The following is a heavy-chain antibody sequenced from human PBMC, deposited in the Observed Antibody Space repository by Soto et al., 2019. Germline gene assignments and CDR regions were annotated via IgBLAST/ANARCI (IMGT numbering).Heavy chain of an antibody. J-gene: IGHJ5*02. CDR1: GGSISSYY. Sequence: PSETLSLTCTASGGSISSYYWSWIRQPPGKGLEWIGYIYYSGSTNYNPSLKSRVTISVDTSKNQFSLKLSSVTAADTAVYYCARFNMVRGVISAFDPWGQGTLVTVSS. V-gene: IGHV4-59*01. CDR2: IYYSGST. CDR3: ARFNMVRGVISAFDP. D-gene: IGHD3-10*01.